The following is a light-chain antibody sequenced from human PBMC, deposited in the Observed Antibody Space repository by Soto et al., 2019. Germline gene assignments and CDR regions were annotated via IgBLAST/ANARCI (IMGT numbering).Light chain of an antibody. Sequence: EIVLTQSPGTLSLSPGERATLSCRASQSVSSTYLAWYQQKPGQATRLLIYGASSRATGIPDRFSGTGSGTDFTLTISRLEPEAFAVYYCQQYGASRVTVGPGTRLESK. CDR3: QQYGASRVT. CDR2: GAS. V-gene: IGKV3-20*01. CDR1: QSVSSTY. J-gene: IGKJ5*01.